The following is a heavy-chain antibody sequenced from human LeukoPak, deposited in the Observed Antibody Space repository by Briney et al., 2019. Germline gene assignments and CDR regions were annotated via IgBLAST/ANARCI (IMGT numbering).Heavy chain of an antibody. V-gene: IGHV3-23*01. D-gene: IGHD2-2*02. CDR3: AKVFTPRAVPATAIPESWFDP. CDR2: ISGSGGST. CDR1: GFTFSSYG. J-gene: IGHJ5*02. Sequence: GGSLRLSCAASGFTFSSYGMSWVRQAPGKGLEWVSAISGSGGSTYYADSVKGRFTISRDNSKNTLYLQMNSLRAEDTAVYYCAKVFTPRAVPATAIPESWFDPWGQGTLVTVSS.